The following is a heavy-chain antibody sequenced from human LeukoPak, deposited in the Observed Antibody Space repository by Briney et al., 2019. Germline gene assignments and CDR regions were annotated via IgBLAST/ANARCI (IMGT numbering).Heavy chain of an antibody. V-gene: IGHV3-21*04. Sequence: GGSLRLSCAASGFTFSSYSMNWVRQAPGKGLEWVSSISSSSSYIYYADSVKGRFTISRDNAKNSLYLQMNSLRAEDTAVYYCAKDGGPEGSSSTDYWGQGTLVTVSS. D-gene: IGHD6-6*01. CDR2: ISSSSSYI. CDR3: AKDGGPEGSSSTDY. CDR1: GFTFSSYS. J-gene: IGHJ4*02.